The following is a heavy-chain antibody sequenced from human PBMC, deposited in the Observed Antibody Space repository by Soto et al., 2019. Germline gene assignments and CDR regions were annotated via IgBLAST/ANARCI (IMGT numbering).Heavy chain of an antibody. D-gene: IGHD7-27*01. CDR2: ISYDGSNK. V-gene: IGHV3-30*03. Sequence: PGGSLRLSCAASGFTFSSYGMHWVRQAPGKGLEWVAVISYDGSNKYYADSVKGRFTISRDNSKNTLYLQMNSLRAEDTAVYYCARNANGPPTDYWGQGTLVTVSS. CDR3: ARNANGPPTDY. CDR1: GFTFSSYG. J-gene: IGHJ4*02.